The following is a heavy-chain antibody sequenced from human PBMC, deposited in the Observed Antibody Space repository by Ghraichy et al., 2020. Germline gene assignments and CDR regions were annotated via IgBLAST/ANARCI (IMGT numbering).Heavy chain of an antibody. V-gene: IGHV3-23*01. CDR2: ISGSGTGT. Sequence: GGSLRLSCAASGFTFSSYGMSWVRQAPGKGLEWVSGISGSGTGTYYADSVKGRFTISRDNDQKTMYLKMNSLRAEDTALYYCAKVRGRGWDTGDPDVWGKGTTVTVSS. CDR1: GFTFSSYG. J-gene: IGHJ6*04. D-gene: IGHD6-19*01. CDR3: AKVRGRGWDTGDPDV.